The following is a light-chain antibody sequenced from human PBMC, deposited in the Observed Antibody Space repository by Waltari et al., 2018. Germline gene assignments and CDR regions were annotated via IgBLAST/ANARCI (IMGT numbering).Light chain of an antibody. J-gene: IGKJ4*01. CDR2: WAA. CDR1: QSILYRSSNRDA. CDR3: QQYYNAPLT. V-gene: IGKV4-1*01. Sequence: DIVMTQSPDSLAGSLGERATINCKSSQSILYRSSNRDALSGDQQKPGQPPKRLFFWAAYQESAAPYRVRGRGSGTDFTLTISGLQAEDVAVYYFQQYYNAPLTFGGGTKVEIK.